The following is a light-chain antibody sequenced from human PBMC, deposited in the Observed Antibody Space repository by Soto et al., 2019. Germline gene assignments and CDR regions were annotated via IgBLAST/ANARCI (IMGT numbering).Light chain of an antibody. V-gene: IGKV1-9*01. J-gene: IGKJ1*01. CDR3: QQLNSYPRT. CDR1: QGISSY. Sequence: IPITPSPSSLSASTGALAPITCRTSQGISSYLAWYQQKPGKAPKLLIYDASTLQSGVPARFSGSGSGTEFTLTISSLQPEDFAMYYCQQLNSYPRTFGQGTKVDIK. CDR2: DAS.